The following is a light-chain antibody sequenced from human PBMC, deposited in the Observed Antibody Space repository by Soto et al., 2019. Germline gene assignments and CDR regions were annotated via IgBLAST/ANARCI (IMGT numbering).Light chain of an antibody. J-gene: IGKJ3*01. V-gene: IGKV4-1*01. Sequence: DIVMTQSPGSLAVSLGERATFNCKSSQSILDSSINKNRLAWYQQRPGQPPKLLIFWASTRESGVPDRFSGSGSGTDFTLTISSLQAEDVAVYYWQQYYTIPFTFGPGSKVDIK. CDR1: QSILDSSINKNR. CDR2: WAS. CDR3: QQYYTIPFT.